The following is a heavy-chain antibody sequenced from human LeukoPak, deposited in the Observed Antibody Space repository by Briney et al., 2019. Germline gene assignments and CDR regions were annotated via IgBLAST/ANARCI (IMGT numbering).Heavy chain of an antibody. CDR2: ISGSDPGT. V-gene: IGHV3-23*01. D-gene: IGHD1-1*01. Sequence: GGSLRLSCAASGFNFRTYAMSWVRQAPGKGLEWVSAISGSDPGTYHADSVKGRFTISRDNSKNMLFLQMNSLRAEDTAVYYCAQGYSSPLRAWGQGTLVTVSS. CDR1: GFNFRTYA. J-gene: IGHJ5*02. CDR3: AQGYSSPLRA.